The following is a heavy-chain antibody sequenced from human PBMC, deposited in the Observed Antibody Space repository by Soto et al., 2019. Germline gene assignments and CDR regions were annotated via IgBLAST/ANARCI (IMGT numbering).Heavy chain of an antibody. Sequence: TSETLSLTCTVSGGSVSSGSYYWSWIRQPPGKGLEWIGYIYYSGSTNYNPSLKSRVTISVDTSKNQFSLKLSSVTAADTAVYYCARDQRYSSGWLDYWGKGTLVTVS. V-gene: IGHV4-61*01. CDR1: GGSVSSGSYY. D-gene: IGHD6-19*01. CDR3: ARDQRYSSGWLDY. CDR2: IYYSGST. J-gene: IGHJ4*02.